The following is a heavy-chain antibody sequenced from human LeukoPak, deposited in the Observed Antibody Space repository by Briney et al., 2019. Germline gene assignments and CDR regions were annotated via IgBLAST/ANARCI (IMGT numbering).Heavy chain of an antibody. CDR3: ARGHTAVTRHFDF. Sequence: GGSLRLSCAASGFTVSNNHMSWVRQAPGKGLEWVSIISSGSSAIFSADALKGRFTISRDDAKNLLYLDMNSLRAEDTAVYYCARGHTAVTRHFDFWGQGTLVTVSS. D-gene: IGHD4-17*01. CDR2: ISSGSSAI. CDR1: GFTVSNNH. J-gene: IGHJ4*02. V-gene: IGHV3-21*01.